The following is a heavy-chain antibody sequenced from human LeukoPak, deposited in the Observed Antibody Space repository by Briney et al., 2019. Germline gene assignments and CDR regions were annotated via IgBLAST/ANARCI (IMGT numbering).Heavy chain of an antibody. V-gene: IGHV3-21*01. CDR3: AIVVPYLPKDAFDI. Sequence: TAGSLRLSCAASGFTFSSYSMNWVRQAPGEGLEWVASNSTRSSYIYYADSVKGRFTISRDNAKKSLYLQKNSRRGEDTAAYYCAIVVPYLPKDAFDIWGQGTMVTVSS. D-gene: IGHD2-2*02. J-gene: IGHJ3*02. CDR1: GFTFSSYS. CDR2: NSTRSSYI.